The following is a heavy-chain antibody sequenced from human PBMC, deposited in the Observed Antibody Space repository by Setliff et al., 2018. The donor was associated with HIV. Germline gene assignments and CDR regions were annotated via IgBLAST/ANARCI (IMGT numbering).Heavy chain of an antibody. V-gene: IGHV1-18*04. CDR1: GYTFTAYG. CDR2: MSAYSGDT. D-gene: IGHD3-22*01. CDR3: VRGYYYDKTGYGTFDI. Sequence: ASVKVSCKASGYTFTAYGITWVRQAPGQGLEWMGWMSAYSGDTKYAQKIQGRVNMTRDTSTDTAYVELRSLRFDDTALYYCVRGYYYDKTGYGTFDIWGQGTAVTVS. J-gene: IGHJ3*02.